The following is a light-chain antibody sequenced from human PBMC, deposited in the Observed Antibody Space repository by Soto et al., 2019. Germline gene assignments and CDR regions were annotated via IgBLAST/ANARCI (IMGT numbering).Light chain of an antibody. CDR3: QQYYSTPLT. Sequence: DIVMTQSPDSLAVSLGERATINCKSNRTLFYPSNNKTYLAWYQQKAGQPPKLLIYWASMRESGVPDRFSGSGSGTDFTLTISSLQAEDVAIFYCQQYYSTPLTFGGGTKVEIK. CDR2: WAS. J-gene: IGKJ4*01. V-gene: IGKV4-1*01. CDR1: RTLFYPSNNKTY.